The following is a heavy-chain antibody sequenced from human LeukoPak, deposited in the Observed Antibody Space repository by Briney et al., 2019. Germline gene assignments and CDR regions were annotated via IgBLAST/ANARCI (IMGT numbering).Heavy chain of an antibody. CDR3: ARETYCSGGSCLYFDY. CDR2: INPSGGST. CDR1: GYTFTSYY. V-gene: IGHV1-46*01. Sequence: GASVKVSCKASGYTFTSYYIHWLRQAPGQGLEWLGIINPSGGSTNYAQKLQGRVTMTTDTSTSTAYMELRSLRSDDTAVYYCARETYCSGGSCLYFDYWGQGTLVTVSS. D-gene: IGHD2-15*01. J-gene: IGHJ4*02.